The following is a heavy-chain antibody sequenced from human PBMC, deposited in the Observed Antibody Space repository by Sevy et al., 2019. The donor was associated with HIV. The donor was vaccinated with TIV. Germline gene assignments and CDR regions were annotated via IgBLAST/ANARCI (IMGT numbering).Heavy chain of an antibody. CDR3: AKALNPALESMLEVNLRSLKGFDV. CDR1: GFTFNTHA. V-gene: IGHV3-23*01. Sequence: AAGSLRLSCAASGFTFNTHAMNWVRQAPGKGLEWVSVISGPGYGTNYADSVKGRFTISRDNSKNTLFRQMNSLRDDDTAVYYCAKALNPALESMLEVNLRSLKGFDVWGQGTMVTVSS. J-gene: IGHJ3*01. CDR2: ISGPGYGT. D-gene: IGHD3-22*01.